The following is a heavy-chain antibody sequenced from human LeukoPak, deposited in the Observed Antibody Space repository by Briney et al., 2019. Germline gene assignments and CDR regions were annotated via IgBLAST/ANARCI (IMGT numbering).Heavy chain of an antibody. Sequence: SETLSLTCTASGGSISSSGYYWGWIRQPPGKGLEWIGSIYYSGSTYYNPSLKSRVTISVDTSKNQFSLKLSSVTAADTAVYYCARERNTAMVRWGQGTLVTVSS. V-gene: IGHV4-39*07. CDR2: IYYSGST. CDR3: ARERNTAMVR. D-gene: IGHD5-18*01. J-gene: IGHJ4*02. CDR1: GGSISSSGYY.